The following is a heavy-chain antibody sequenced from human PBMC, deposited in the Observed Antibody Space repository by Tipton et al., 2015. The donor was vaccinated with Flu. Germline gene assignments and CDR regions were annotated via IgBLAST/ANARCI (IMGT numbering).Heavy chain of an antibody. CDR1: GLTFSRYG. D-gene: IGHD1/OR15-1a*01. V-gene: IGHV3-23*01. Sequence: SLRLSCAASGLTFSRYGMSWVRQAPGRGLEWVSSISAGATYIYYADSVKVRLTVSRDNTKNSLSLQMNRLKAEDTAFYYCARGGGVSTSNNLLDYCGQGTLVTVPS. CDR2: ISAGATYI. CDR3: ARGGGVSTSNNLLDY. J-gene: IGHJ4*02.